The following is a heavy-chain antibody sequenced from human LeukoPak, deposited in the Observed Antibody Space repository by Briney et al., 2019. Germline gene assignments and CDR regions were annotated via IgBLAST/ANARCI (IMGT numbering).Heavy chain of an antibody. CDR3: ARTPSSARHYYDSSGYYLSVRQISGDEGDY. D-gene: IGHD3-22*01. Sequence: SETLSLTCTVSGGSISSYYWSWIRQPAGKGLEWIGRIYTSGSTNYNPSLKSRVTMSVDTSKNQFSLKLSSVTAADTAVYYCARTPSSARHYYDSSGYYLSVRQISGDEGDYWGQGTLVTVSS. CDR1: GGSISSYY. J-gene: IGHJ4*02. V-gene: IGHV4-4*07. CDR2: IYTSGST.